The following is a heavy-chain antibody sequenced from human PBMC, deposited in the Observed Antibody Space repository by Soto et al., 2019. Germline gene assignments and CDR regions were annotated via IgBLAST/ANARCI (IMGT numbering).Heavy chain of an antibody. CDR1: GYSFTSYW. J-gene: IGHJ6*02. V-gene: IGHV5-10-1*01. Sequence: PGESLKISCKGSGYSFTSYWINWVRQMPGKGLEWMGRIDPSDSYTNYSPSFQGHVTISADKSISTAYLQWSSLKASDTAMYYCARNPAGDYYYGMDVWGQGTTVTVSS. CDR2: IDPSDSYT. CDR3: ARNPAGDYYYGMDV. D-gene: IGHD2-2*01.